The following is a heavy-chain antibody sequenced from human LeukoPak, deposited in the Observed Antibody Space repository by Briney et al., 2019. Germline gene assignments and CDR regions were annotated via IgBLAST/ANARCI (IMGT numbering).Heavy chain of an antibody. Sequence: QPGGSLRLSCAASGFTFSSYSMNWVRQAPGKGLEWVTVIWYDGSNTYYADSVKGRFTISRDNSKSTLYLQMNSLRAEDTAVYYCARDYSRSCPGDYWGQGTLVTVSS. CDR2: IWYDGSNT. J-gene: IGHJ4*02. V-gene: IGHV3-33*08. CDR3: ARDYSRSCPGDY. CDR1: GFTFSSYS. D-gene: IGHD6-13*01.